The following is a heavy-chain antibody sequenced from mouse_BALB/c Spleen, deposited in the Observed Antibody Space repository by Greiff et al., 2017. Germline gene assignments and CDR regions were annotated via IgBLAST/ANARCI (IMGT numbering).Heavy chain of an antibody. CDR1: GFSLTSYG. V-gene: IGHV2-9*02. Sequence: VKLVESGPGLVAPSQSLSITCTVSGFSLTSYGVHWVRQPPGKGLEWLGVIWAGGSTNYNSALMSRLSISIDNSKSQVFLKMNSLQTDDTAMYYCARDQGSTMVPDYYAMDYWGQGTSVTVSS. CDR2: IWAGGST. CDR3: ARDQGSTMVPDYYAMDY. D-gene: IGHD2-1*01. J-gene: IGHJ4*01.